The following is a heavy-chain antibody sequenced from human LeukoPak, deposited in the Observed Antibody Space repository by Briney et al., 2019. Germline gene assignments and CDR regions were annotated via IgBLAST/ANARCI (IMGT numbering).Heavy chain of an antibody. CDR3: ARGWSSFDY. CDR1: GFTFSSYA. CDR2: ISIDGGIT. J-gene: IGHJ4*02. Sequence: PGGSLRLSCATSGFTFSSYAMSWVRQAPEKGLEWVSVISIDGGITYYADSVKGRFTISRDNSKNTVYLQMNGLRGEDTAVYYCARGWSSFDYWGQGTLVTVSS. V-gene: IGHV3-23*01. D-gene: IGHD2-8*02.